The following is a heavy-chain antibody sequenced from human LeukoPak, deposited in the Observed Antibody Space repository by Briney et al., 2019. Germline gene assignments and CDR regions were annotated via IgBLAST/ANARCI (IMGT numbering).Heavy chain of an antibody. V-gene: IGHV3-9*01. Sequence: PGRSLRLSCAASGFTFDDYAMHWVRQAPGKGLEWVSGISWNSGSIGYADSVKGRFTVSRDNAKNSLYLQMNSLRAEDTALYYCAKDIAGGGLAAATTNYYNYYGMDVWGQGTTVTVSS. CDR2: ISWNSGSI. J-gene: IGHJ6*02. CDR1: GFTFDDYA. D-gene: IGHD6-13*01. CDR3: AKDIAGGGLAAATTNYYNYYGMDV.